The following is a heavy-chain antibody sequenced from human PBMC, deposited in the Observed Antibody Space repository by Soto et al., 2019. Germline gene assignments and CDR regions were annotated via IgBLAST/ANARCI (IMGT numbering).Heavy chain of an antibody. CDR1: GGSLSGYY. CDR2: VKDGGHT. V-gene: IGHV4-34*01. J-gene: IGHJ4*02. Sequence: QVQLQQWGAGLLKPSETLSLNCAVTGGSLSGYYWSWIRQPPGKGLEWIGEVKDGGHTNYGPALRGRVILSSDTSNNQFSLRLNSVTAADTGVYYCARGQEGVVATHWDQGSLVTVSS. CDR3: ARGQEGVVATH. D-gene: IGHD5-12*01.